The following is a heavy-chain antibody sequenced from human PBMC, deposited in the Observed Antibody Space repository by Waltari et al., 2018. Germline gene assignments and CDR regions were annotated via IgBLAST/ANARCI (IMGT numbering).Heavy chain of an antibody. CDR3: ATYIVASVGTSAFDV. V-gene: IGHV4-39*01. CDR2: ISYNGAT. J-gene: IGHJ3*01. Sequence: QLQLQESVPGLVKPSETLALTCSVSGGSITTNRHYWGWIRQPPGQGLYWIGTISYNGATYSRPSPICPLTLCRYTTMNQLSWKLCPATPADTAVYYCATYIVASVGTSAFDVWGQGTMVTVSS. CDR1: GGSITTNRHY. D-gene: IGHD2-21*01.